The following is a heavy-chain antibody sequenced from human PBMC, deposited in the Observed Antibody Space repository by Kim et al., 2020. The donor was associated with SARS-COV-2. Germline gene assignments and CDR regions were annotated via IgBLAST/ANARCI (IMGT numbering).Heavy chain of an antibody. Sequence: GGSLRLSCAASGFTFSSYAMSWVRQAPGKGLEWVSAISGSGGSTYYADSVKGRFTISRDNSKNTLYLQMNSLRAEDTAVYYCAKDLRWLRFAPSDYWGQGTLVTVSS. J-gene: IGHJ4*02. CDR2: ISGSGGST. V-gene: IGHV3-23*01. D-gene: IGHD5-12*01. CDR3: AKDLRWLRFAPSDY. CDR1: GFTFSSYA.